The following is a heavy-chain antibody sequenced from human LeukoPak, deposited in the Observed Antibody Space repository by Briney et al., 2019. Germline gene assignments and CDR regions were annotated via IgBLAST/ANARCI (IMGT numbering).Heavy chain of an antibody. J-gene: IGHJ4*02. V-gene: IGHV1-8*01. Sequence: GASVKVSCKASGYTFTSYDVNWVRQATGQGLEWMGWMNPKSGNAGYARKFQGRVIMTRDASTTIAYMELSSLTSEDTAVYYCARGKLTHGDYVAADYWGQGTLVTVSS. CDR2: MNPKSGNA. CDR1: GYTFTSYD. CDR3: ARGKLTHGDYVAADY. D-gene: IGHD4-17*01.